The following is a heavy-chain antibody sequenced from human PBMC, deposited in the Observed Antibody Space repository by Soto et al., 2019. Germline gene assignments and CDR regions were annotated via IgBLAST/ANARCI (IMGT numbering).Heavy chain of an antibody. CDR3: ARAVVGCSHGSCYSRYGMDV. CDR2: IWYDGSNK. CDR1: GFTFSAYG. D-gene: IGHD2-15*01. V-gene: IGHV3-33*01. J-gene: IGHJ6*02. Sequence: QVQLVESGGGVVQPGRSLRLSCAASGFTFSAYGMHWVRQAPGKGLEWVVVIWYDGSNKYYADSVKGRFTISRDNSKNTVHLQMNTLRAEDKAVYYCARAVVGCSHGSCYSRYGMDVWGQGTTVTVSS.